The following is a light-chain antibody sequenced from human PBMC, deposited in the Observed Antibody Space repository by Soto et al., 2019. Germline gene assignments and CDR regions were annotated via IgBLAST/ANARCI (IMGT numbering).Light chain of an antibody. CDR3: QEYNGASYS. V-gene: IGKV1-5*01. CDR2: DVS. J-gene: IGKJ2*03. Sequence: DIQMTQSPSTLSASVGDRVTITCRASQSLNGWLAWYQQKPSQAPKLLICDVSSLGSGVPSRFRGSGSGTEFTLTITGLQPDDFATYYCQEYNGASYSFGQGT. CDR1: QSLNGW.